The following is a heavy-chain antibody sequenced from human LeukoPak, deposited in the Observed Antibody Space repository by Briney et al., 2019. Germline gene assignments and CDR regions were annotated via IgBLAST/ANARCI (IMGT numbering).Heavy chain of an antibody. J-gene: IGHJ4*02. V-gene: IGHV4-34*01. CDR3: ARVRRIRFLEWFYYFDY. CDR1: GGSFSGYY. CDR2: INHSGST. Sequence: SETLFLTCAVYGGSFSGYYWSWIRQPPGKGLEWIGEINHSGSTNYNPSLKSRVTISVDTSKNQFSLKLSSVTAADTAVYYCARVRRIRFLEWFYYFDYWGQGTLVTVSS. D-gene: IGHD3-3*01.